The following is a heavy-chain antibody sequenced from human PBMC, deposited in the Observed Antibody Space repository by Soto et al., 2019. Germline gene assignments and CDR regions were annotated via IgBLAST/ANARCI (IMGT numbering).Heavy chain of an antibody. CDR1: GGSISSGGYY. J-gene: IGHJ4*02. V-gene: IGHV4-31*03. D-gene: IGHD3-22*01. CDR3: AREIKYYYDSSGYYIDY. CDR2: IYYSGST. Sequence: PSETLSLTCTVSGGSISSGGYYWSWIRQHPGKGLEWIGYIYYSGSTYYNPSLKSRVTISVDTSKNQFSLKLSSVTAADTAVYYCAREIKYYYDSSGYYIDYWGQGTLVTVSS.